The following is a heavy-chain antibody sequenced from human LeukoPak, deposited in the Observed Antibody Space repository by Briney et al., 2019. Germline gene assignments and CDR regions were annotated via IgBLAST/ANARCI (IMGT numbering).Heavy chain of an antibody. CDR1: GGSISSYY. V-gene: IGHV4-4*07. CDR3: ARGSMVRGGIGNWFDP. D-gene: IGHD3-10*01. CDR2: IYTSGST. Sequence: SETLSLTCTVSGGSISSYYWSWIRQPAGKGLEWIGRIYTSGSTNYNPSLKSRVTMSVDTSKNQFSLKLSSVTAADTAVYYCARGSMVRGGIGNWFDPWGQGTLVTVSS. J-gene: IGHJ5*02.